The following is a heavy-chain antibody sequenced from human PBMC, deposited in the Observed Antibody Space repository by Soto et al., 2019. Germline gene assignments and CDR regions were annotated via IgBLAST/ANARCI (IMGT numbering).Heavy chain of an antibody. J-gene: IGHJ6*02. CDR3: DRYTYTSRYSYYGMDV. V-gene: IGHV3-49*03. CDR2: FRSTAYGETT. CDR1: GFIFGDYA. Sequence: EVQLVESGGGLVEPGRSLRLSCTTSGFIFGDYAMSWFRLAPGKGLEWVGIFRSTAYGETTEYAASVRGRFTISRDNSNSVAYLQMNSLTSEDTAVYYCDRYTYTSRYSYYGMDVWGHGTTVTVSS. D-gene: IGHD6-13*01.